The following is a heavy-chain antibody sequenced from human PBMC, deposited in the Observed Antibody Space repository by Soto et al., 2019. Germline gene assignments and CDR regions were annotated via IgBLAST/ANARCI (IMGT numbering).Heavy chain of an antibody. Sequence: GGSLRLSCAASGFPFSSYSMNWVRQAPGKGLEWVSSISSSSSYIYYADSVKGRFTISRDNAKNSLYLQMNSLRAEDTAVYYCARDSSSPVNEPNYYGMDVWGQGTTVTVSS. V-gene: IGHV3-21*01. J-gene: IGHJ6*02. CDR2: ISSSSSYI. D-gene: IGHD6-6*01. CDR3: ARDSSSPVNEPNYYGMDV. CDR1: GFPFSSYS.